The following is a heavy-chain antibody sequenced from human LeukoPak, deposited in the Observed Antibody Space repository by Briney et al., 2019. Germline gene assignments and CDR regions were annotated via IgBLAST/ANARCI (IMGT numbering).Heavy chain of an antibody. D-gene: IGHD7-27*01. Sequence: PGGSLRLYCAASGFTFGSYVMIWVRQAPGKGLEWVSIIGTSGGDIHYADSVKGRFSISRDNSKNTLPLQMNSLRVDDTAVYYCARDPNWGSGYWGQGTLVTVSS. CDR2: IGTSGGDI. CDR3: ARDPNWGSGY. J-gene: IGHJ4*02. V-gene: IGHV3-23*01. CDR1: GFTFGSYV.